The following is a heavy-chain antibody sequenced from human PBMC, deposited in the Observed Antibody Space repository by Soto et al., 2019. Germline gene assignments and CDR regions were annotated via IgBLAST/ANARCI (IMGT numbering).Heavy chain of an antibody. CDR3: AKDGVIGYDILTGYYPDAFDI. CDR1: GFTFSSYG. CDR2: ISYDGSNK. J-gene: IGHJ3*02. V-gene: IGHV3-30*18. D-gene: IGHD3-9*01. Sequence: QVQLVESGGGVVQPGRSLRLSCAASGFTFSSYGMHWVRQAPGKGLEWVAVISYDGSNKYYADSVKGRFTISRDNSKNTLYLQMNSLRAEDTAVYYCAKDGVIGYDILTGYYPDAFDIWGQGTMVTVSS.